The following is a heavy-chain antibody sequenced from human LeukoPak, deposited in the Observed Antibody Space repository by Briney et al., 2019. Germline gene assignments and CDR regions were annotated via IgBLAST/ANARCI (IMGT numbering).Heavy chain of an antibody. Sequence: SGTLSLTCTVSGGSISSYYWSWIRQPAGKGLEWIGRIYTSGSTNYNPSLKSRVTMSVDTSKNQFSLKLSSVTAADTAVYYCARVNSSGWFDWFDPWGQGTLVTVSS. J-gene: IGHJ5*02. CDR3: ARVNSSGWFDWFDP. V-gene: IGHV4-4*07. CDR1: GGSISSYY. CDR2: IYTSGST. D-gene: IGHD6-19*01.